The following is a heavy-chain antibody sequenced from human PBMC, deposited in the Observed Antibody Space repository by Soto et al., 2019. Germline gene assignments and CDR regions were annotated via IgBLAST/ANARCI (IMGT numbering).Heavy chain of an antibody. D-gene: IGHD3-22*01. V-gene: IGHV1-69*01. CDR1: GGTFSSYA. CDR2: IIPIFGTA. J-gene: IGHJ4*02. Sequence: QVQLVQSGAEVKKPGSSVKVSCKASGGTFSSYAISWVRQAPGQGLEWMGGIIPIFGTANYAQKFQGRVTITADESTSTAYMELSSLRSEDSTMYYCATSYYYDGSAYYPFHHWGQGTLVTVSS. CDR3: ATSYYYDGSAYYPFHH.